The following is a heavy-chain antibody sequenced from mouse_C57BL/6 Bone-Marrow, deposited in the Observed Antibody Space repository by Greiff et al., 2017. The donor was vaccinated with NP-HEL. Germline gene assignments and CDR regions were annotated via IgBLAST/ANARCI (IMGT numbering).Heavy chain of an antibody. CDR2: INPYNGGT. V-gene: IGHV1-19*01. J-gene: IGHJ4*01. D-gene: IGHD2-4*01. CDR1: GYTFTDYY. CDR3: ARREVDDYPYAMDD. Sequence: VQLQQSGPVLVKPGASVKMSCKASGYTFTDYYMNWVKQSHGKSLEWIGVINPYNGGTSYNQKFTGKATLTVDKSSSTAYMELNSLTSEDSAVYYGARREVDDYPYAMDDWGQGTSVTASS.